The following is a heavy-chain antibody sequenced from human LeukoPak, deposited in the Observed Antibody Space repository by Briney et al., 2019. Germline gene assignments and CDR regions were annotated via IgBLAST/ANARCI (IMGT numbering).Heavy chain of an antibody. D-gene: IGHD4-23*01. V-gene: IGHV6-1*01. CDR2: TYYRSKWYN. CDR3: ARSGGHDAFDI. Sequence: SQTLSLTCAISGDSVSSYSAAWSWIRQSPSRGLEWLGRTYYRSKWYNDYAVSVKSRITINPDTSRNQFSLQLTSVTPEDTAVYYCARSGGHDAFDIWGQGTMVTVSS. CDR1: GDSVSSYSAA. J-gene: IGHJ3*02.